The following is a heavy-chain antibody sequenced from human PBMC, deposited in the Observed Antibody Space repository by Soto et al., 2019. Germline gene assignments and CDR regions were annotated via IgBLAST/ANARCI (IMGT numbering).Heavy chain of an antibody. CDR1: GYTFTSYG. Sequence: ASVKVSCKASGYTFTSYGISWVRQAPGQGLEWMGWISAYNGNTNYAQKLQGRVTMTTDTSTSTAYMELRSLRSDDTAVYYCAREDHTTYYDFWSGSRLGAFDIWGQGTMVTVSS. V-gene: IGHV1-18*01. J-gene: IGHJ3*02. CDR2: ISAYNGNT. D-gene: IGHD3-3*01. CDR3: AREDHTTYYDFWSGSRLGAFDI.